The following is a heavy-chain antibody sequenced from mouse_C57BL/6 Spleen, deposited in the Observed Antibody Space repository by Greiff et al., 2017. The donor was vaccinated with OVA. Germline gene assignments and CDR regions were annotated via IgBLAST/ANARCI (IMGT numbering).Heavy chain of an antibody. V-gene: IGHV1-81*01. CDR2: IYPRSGNT. CDR3: ARRGTGSHYFDY. Sequence: VQLQQSGAELARPGASVKLSCKASGYTFTSYGISWVKQRTGQGLEWIGEIYPRSGNTYYNEKFKGKATLTADKSSSTAYMELRSLTSEDSAVDFCARRGTGSHYFDYWGQGTTLTVSS. J-gene: IGHJ2*01. D-gene: IGHD4-1*01. CDR1: GYTFTSYG.